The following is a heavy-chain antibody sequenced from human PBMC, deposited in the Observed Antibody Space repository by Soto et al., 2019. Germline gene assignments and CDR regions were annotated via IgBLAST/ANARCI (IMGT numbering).Heavy chain of an antibody. J-gene: IGHJ6*02. CDR1: GYTFTGYY. Sequence: ASVKVSCKASGYTFTGYYIHWVRQAPGQRLEWMGYINPNSGGPNYAQKFQGRVTMTRDTSISTAYMELSSLRAEDTAVYYCAVQLRIYYYYAMDVWGQGTTVTVSS. CDR2: INPNSGGP. D-gene: IGHD1-1*01. V-gene: IGHV1-2*02. CDR3: AVQLRIYYYYAMDV.